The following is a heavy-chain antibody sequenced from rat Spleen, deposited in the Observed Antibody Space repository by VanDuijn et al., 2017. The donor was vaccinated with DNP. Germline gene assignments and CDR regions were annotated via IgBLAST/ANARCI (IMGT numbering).Heavy chain of an antibody. CDR3: GKNTGYYFDH. CDR1: GFTFNKYW. V-gene: IGHV5-31*01. CDR2: ITTSGDST. D-gene: IGHD4-1*01. J-gene: IGHJ2*01. Sequence: EVQLVESGGDLVQPGRSLKVSCVVSGFTFNKYWMTWIRQVPGKGLEWVASITTSGDSTYSPDSVKGRFTISRDNAKNTLYLQMNSLRSEDTATYYCGKNTGYYFDHWGQGVMVTVSS.